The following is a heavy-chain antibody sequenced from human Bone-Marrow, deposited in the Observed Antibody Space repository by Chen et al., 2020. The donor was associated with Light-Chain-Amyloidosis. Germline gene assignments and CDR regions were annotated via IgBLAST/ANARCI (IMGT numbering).Heavy chain of an antibody. CDR3: AKDSPRYSSRWYYFDY. D-gene: IGHD6-13*01. J-gene: IGHJ4*02. V-gene: IGHV3-9*01. CDR2: ISWNSGSM. Sequence: EVQLVESGGGLVQPGRSLRLSCAASGVTLDNDAMHWVRLAPGKGLEWVAGISWNSGSMCYADSVRGRFTISRDNAKNSLYLEMNSLRAEDTAFYYCAKDSPRYSSRWYYFDYWGQGTLVTVSS. CDR1: GVTLDNDA.